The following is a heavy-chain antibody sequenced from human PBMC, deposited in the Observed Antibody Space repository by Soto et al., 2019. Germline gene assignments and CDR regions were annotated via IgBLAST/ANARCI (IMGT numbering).Heavy chain of an antibody. CDR3: ARVRLDNWFDP. Sequence: PGGSLRLSCAASGFTFSDYYCGWISQGQGKGLEWFSYIISSGSTRYYADSVKGRFPISRDNAKNSLYLQMNSLRAEDTAVCYCARVRLDNWFDPWGQGTLVTVSS. J-gene: IGHJ5*02. V-gene: IGHV3-11*01. CDR1: GFTFSDYY. CDR2: IISSGSTR.